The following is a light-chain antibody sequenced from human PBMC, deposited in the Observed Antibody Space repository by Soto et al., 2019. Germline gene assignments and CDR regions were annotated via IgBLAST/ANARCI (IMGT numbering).Light chain of an antibody. CDR3: QSYDSSLSGSGV. J-gene: IGLJ1*01. CDR2: GNS. CDR1: SSNIGAGYD. Sequence: QSVLTQPPSVSGAPGQRVTISCTWSSSNIGAGYDVHWYQQLPGTAPKLLIYGNSNRPSGVPDRFSGSKSGTSASLAITGLQAEDDADYYCQSYDSSLSGSGVFGTGTKLTVL. V-gene: IGLV1-40*01.